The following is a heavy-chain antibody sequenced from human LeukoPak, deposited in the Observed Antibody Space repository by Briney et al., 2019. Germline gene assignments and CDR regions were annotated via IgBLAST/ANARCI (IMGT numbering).Heavy chain of an antibody. CDR2: ISSSGSTI. J-gene: IGHJ6*04. CDR1: GLTFSSYG. V-gene: IGHV3-48*03. CDR3: AELGITMIGGV. D-gene: IGHD3-10*02. Sequence: GGSLRLSCAASGLTFSSYGMHWVRQAPGKGLEWVSYISSSGSTIYYADSVKGRFTISRDNAKNSLYLQMHSLRAEDTAVYYCAELGITMIGGVWGKGTTVTISS.